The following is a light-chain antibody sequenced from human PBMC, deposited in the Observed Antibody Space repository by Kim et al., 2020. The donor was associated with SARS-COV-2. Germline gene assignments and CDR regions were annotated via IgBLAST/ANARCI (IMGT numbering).Light chain of an antibody. Sequence: ETVLTQSPATLSLSPGERATLSCRASQRISTYLAWYQQRRGQPPRLLIYNASNRATGIPDRFSGSGSGTDFTLTISSLEPEDFAVYYCQERGNSITFGQGTRLEIK. CDR2: NAS. CDR3: QERGNSIT. V-gene: IGKV3-11*01. CDR1: QRISTY. J-gene: IGKJ5*01.